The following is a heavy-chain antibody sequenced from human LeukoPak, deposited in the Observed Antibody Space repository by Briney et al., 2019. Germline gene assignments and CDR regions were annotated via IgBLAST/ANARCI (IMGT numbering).Heavy chain of an antibody. CDR2: ISDDGSNK. J-gene: IGHJ4*02. V-gene: IGHV3-30*03. Sequence: GESLRLSCAASGFTFSGSGMHWVRQAPGKGLEWVAVISDDGSNKYYAESVKGQFTISRDNSKNTLYLQMNSLRAEDTAVYYCARAFSTTAFDYWGQGTLVTVSS. CDR3: ARAFSTTAFDY. CDR1: GFTFSGSG. D-gene: IGHD4-17*01.